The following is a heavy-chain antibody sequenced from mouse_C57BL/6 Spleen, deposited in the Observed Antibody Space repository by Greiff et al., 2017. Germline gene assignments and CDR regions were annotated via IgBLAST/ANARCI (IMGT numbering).Heavy chain of an antibody. CDR3: ARCDCYYVDLFAY. Sequence: EVQVVESEGGLVQPGSSMKLSCTASGFTFSDYYMAWVRQVPEKGLEWVANINYDGSSTYYLDSLKSRFIISRDNAKNILYLQMSSLKSENTATYYCARCDCYYVDLFAYWGQGTLVTVSA. CDR2: INYDGSST. V-gene: IGHV5-16*01. J-gene: IGHJ3*01. D-gene: IGHD2-3*01. CDR1: GFTFSDYY.